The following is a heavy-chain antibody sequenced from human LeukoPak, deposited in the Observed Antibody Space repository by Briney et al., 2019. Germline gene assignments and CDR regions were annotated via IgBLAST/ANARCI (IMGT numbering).Heavy chain of an antibody. D-gene: IGHD3-10*01. CDR2: IKQDGIEK. CDR3: AREGMVRGVPDAFDL. Sequence: RSGGSLRLSCAASGFTFRSYWMDWVRQVPGKGLEWVANIKQDGIEKYFVGSVKGRFDISRDNAKNSLYLQMNSLRVEDTAVYYCAREGMVRGVPDAFDLWGQGTMVTVSS. CDR1: GFTFRSYW. V-gene: IGHV3-7*01. J-gene: IGHJ3*01.